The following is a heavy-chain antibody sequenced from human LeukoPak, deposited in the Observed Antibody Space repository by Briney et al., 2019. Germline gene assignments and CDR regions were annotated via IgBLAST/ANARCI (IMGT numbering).Heavy chain of an antibody. D-gene: IGHD3-10*01. CDR3: AREGSARSGRYEH. CDR1: GGSISSGGYS. V-gene: IGHV4-30-2*01. J-gene: IGHJ4*02. Sequence: SQTLSLTCAVSGGSISSGGYSWSWIRQPPGKGLEWIGYIYHSGSTYYNPSLRGRVTISVDRSKNQFSLKLSSVTAADPAVYFCAREGSARSGRYEHWGQGTLVTVSS. CDR2: IYHSGST.